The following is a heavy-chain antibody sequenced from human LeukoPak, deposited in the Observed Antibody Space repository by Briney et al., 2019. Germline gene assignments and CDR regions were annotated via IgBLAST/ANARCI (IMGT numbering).Heavy chain of an antibody. CDR2: IRSKTNSYAT. CDR3: TRLHLG. Sequence: GGSLRLSCAASGFTFSSYAMSWVRQASGKGLEWVGHIRSKTNSYATIYAASVKGRFTISRDDSKNTAYLQMNSLKTEDTAVYYCTRLHLGWGQGTLVTVSS. CDR1: GFTFSSYA. D-gene: IGHD1-26*01. J-gene: IGHJ4*02. V-gene: IGHV3-73*01.